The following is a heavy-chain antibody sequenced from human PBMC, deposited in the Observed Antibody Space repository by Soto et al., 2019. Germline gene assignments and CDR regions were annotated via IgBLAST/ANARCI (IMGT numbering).Heavy chain of an antibody. CDR3: ARYPSHSCSTLFYYFDY. J-gene: IGHJ4*02. CDR2: IIGSGSNT. CDR1: GFTFSTYA. Sequence: GGSLRLSCAASGFTFSTYAMSWVRQAPGKGLEWVSAIIGSGSNTYYADSVKGRFTISRDDSKSTLYLQMNSLRAEDTAVYYCARYPSHSCSTLFYYFDYWGQGTLVTVSS. V-gene: IGHV3-23*01. D-gene: IGHD2-2*01.